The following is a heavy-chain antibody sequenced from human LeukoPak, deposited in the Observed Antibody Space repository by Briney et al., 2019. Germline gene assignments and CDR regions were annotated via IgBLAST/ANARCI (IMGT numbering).Heavy chain of an antibody. CDR1: GGSIRSYY. CDR2: SYYSGST. J-gene: IGHJ5*02. V-gene: IGHV4-59*08. Sequence: SETLSLTCTVSGGSIRSYYWNWIRQPPGKGLEWIGYSYYSGSTYYNPSLKSRVTISVDTSKNQFSLKLNSVTAADTAVYYCARSGGYYNWFDPWGQGTLVTVSS. D-gene: IGHD3-3*01. CDR3: ARSGGYYNWFDP.